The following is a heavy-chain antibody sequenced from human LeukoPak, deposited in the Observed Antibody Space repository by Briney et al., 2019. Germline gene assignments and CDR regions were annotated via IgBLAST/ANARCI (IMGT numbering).Heavy chain of an antibody. CDR3: ARDGRRPLNYYYYGMDV. V-gene: IGHV3-21*01. D-gene: IGHD2-15*01. Sequence: GSLRLSCAASGFTFSSYSMNWVRQAPGKGLEWVSSTSSSSSYIYYADSVKGRFTISRDNAKNSLYLQMNSLRAEDTAVYYCARDGRRPLNYYYYGMDVWGQGTTVTVSS. CDR1: GFTFSSYS. J-gene: IGHJ6*02. CDR2: TSSSSSYI.